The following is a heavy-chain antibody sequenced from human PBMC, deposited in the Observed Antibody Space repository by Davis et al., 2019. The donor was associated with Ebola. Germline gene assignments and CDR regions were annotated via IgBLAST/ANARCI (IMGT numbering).Heavy chain of an antibody. J-gene: IGHJ4*02. CDR1: GFTFSSYA. Sequence: GESLKISCAASGFTFSSYAMSWVRQAPGKGLEWVSAISGSGGSTYYADSVKGRFTISRDNSKNTLYLQMNSLRAEDTAVYYCAKEYYYDSSGYPGLWYWGQGTLVTVSS. CDR2: ISGSGGST. V-gene: IGHV3-23*01. D-gene: IGHD3-22*01. CDR3: AKEYYYDSSGYPGLWY.